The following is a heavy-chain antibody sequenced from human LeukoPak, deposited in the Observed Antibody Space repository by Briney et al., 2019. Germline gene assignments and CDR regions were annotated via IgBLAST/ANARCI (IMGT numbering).Heavy chain of an antibody. CDR2: FYYSGSA. CDR3: ARTVFLNSYYFDY. V-gene: IGHV4-61*01. D-gene: IGHD3-3*01. Sequence: SETLSLTCTVSGGSVSSGRYYWSWIRQPPGKGLEWIGYFYYSGSANYNPSLKSRVTISVDTSKNQFSLKLSSVTAADTAVYFFARTVFLNSYYFDYWGQGTLVTVSS. J-gene: IGHJ4*02. CDR1: GGSVSSGRYY.